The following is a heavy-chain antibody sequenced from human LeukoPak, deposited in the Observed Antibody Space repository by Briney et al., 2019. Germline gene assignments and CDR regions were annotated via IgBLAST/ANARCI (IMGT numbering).Heavy chain of an antibody. V-gene: IGHV4-30-2*01. Sequence: SETLSLTCAVSGGSISSGGYSWSWIRQPPGKGLGWIGYIYHSGSTYYNPSLKSRVTISVDRSKNQFSLKLSSVTAADTAVFYCARESYSGRTFDYWGQGTLVTVSS. CDR1: GGSISSGGYS. CDR3: ARESYSGRTFDY. D-gene: IGHD1-26*01. J-gene: IGHJ4*02. CDR2: IYHSGST.